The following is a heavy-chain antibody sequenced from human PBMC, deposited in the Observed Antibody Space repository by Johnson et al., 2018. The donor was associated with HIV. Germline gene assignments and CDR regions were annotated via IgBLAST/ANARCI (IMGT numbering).Heavy chain of an antibody. CDR3: AKDGAFDI. Sequence: VQLVESGGGLIQPGGSLRLSCAASGFTVSSNYMNWVRQAPGKGLEWVSVIYSGGSTFYADSVKGRFTISRDSSQNTLYLQMNNLRAEDTAVYYCAKDGAFDIWGQGTLVTVSS. J-gene: IGHJ3*02. CDR2: IYSGGST. CDR1: GFTVSSNY. V-gene: IGHV3-53*01.